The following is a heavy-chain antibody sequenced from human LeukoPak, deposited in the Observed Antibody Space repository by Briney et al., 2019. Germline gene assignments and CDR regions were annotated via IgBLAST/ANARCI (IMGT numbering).Heavy chain of an antibody. V-gene: IGHV1-2*02. J-gene: IGHJ4*02. CDR2: INPNSGGT. Sequence: ASVKVSCKASGYTFTGYYMHWVRQAPGQGREWMGWINPNSGGTNYAQKFQGRVTMTRDTSISTAYMELSRLRSDDTAVYYCARVGYSGSYFHYWGQGTLVTVSS. CDR3: ARVGYSGSYFHY. CDR1: GYTFTGYY. D-gene: IGHD1-26*01.